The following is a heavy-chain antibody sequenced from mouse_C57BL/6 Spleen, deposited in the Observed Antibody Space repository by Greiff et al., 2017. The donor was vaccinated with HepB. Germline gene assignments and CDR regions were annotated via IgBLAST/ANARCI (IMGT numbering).Heavy chain of an antibody. CDR2: INPYNGDT. CDR3: ARDFTTVVGRYFDV. D-gene: IGHD1-1*01. Sequence: EVQLQQSGPELVKPGDSVKISCKASGYSFTGYFMNWVMQSHGKSLEWIGRINPYNGDTFYNQKFKGQATLTVDKSSSTAHMELRSLTSEDSAVYYCARDFTTVVGRYFDVWGTGTTVTVSS. J-gene: IGHJ1*03. CDR1: GYSFTGYF. V-gene: IGHV1-20*01.